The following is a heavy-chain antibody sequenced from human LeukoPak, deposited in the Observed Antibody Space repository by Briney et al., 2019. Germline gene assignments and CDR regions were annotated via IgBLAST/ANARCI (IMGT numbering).Heavy chain of an antibody. CDR1: GGSFSGYY. CDR2: INHSGST. V-gene: IGHV4-34*01. Sequence: SETLSLTCAVYGGSFSGYYWSWIRQPPGKGLEWIGEINHSGSTSYNPSLKSRVTISVDTSKNQFSLKLSSVTAADTAVYYCARGNIVLMVYAMDWFDPWGLGTLVTVSS. D-gene: IGHD2-8*01. J-gene: IGHJ5*02. CDR3: ARGNIVLMVYAMDWFDP.